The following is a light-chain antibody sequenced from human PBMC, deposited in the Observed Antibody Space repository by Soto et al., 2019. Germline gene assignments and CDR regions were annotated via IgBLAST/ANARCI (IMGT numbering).Light chain of an antibody. CDR3: QHYRTS. CDR1: QSVSSSY. J-gene: IGKJ4*01. V-gene: IGKV3-20*01. Sequence: EIVLTQSPGTLSLSPGERATLSCRASQSVSSSYLAWYQQKPGQPPRLLIYGASSRATGLPDRFSGSGSGTDFTLTITRLEPEDFAVYYCQHYRTSVGGWTKVEIK. CDR2: GAS.